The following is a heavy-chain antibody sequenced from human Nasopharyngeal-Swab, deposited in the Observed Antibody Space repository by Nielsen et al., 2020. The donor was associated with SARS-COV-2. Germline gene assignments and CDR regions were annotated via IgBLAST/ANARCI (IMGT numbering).Heavy chain of an antibody. CDR1: GYTFTGYY. D-gene: IGHD6-19*01. CDR3: AIDPTSVAGTGDYYYGMDV. J-gene: IGHJ6*02. Sequence: ASVKVSCKASGYTFTGYYMHWVRQAPGQGLEWMGRINPNSSGTNYAQKFQGRVTMTRDTSISTAYMELSRLRSDDTAVYYCAIDPTSVAGTGDYYYGMDVWVQGTTVTLFS. V-gene: IGHV1-2*06. CDR2: INPNSSGT.